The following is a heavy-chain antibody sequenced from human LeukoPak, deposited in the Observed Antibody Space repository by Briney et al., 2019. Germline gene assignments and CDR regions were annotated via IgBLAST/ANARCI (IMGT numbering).Heavy chain of an antibody. D-gene: IGHD3-10*01. Sequence: ASVKVSCKASGYTFTSYYMHWVRQAPGQGLEWMGIINPSGGSTSYAQKFQGRVTMTRDMSTSTVYMELSSLRSEDTAVYYCARSAGFGELLFTSWGQGTLVTVSS. CDR3: ARSAGFGELLFTS. CDR1: GYTFTSYY. V-gene: IGHV1-46*01. CDR2: INPSGGST. J-gene: IGHJ5*02.